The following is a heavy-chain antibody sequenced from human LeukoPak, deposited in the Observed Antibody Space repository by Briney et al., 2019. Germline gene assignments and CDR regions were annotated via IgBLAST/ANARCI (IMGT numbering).Heavy chain of an antibody. CDR2: IYTRGGT. J-gene: IGHJ6*03. Sequence: SQTLSLTCTVSDDSISSGSYYWTWIRQPAGKGLEWIGRIYTRGGTTYNPSLKSRVTMSADTSKNQFSLKLSSVTAADTAVYYCANARLINDFWSGYSWPYMDVWGKGTTVTVSS. CDR1: DDSISSGSYY. V-gene: IGHV4-61*02. CDR3: ANARLINDFWSGYSWPYMDV. D-gene: IGHD3-3*01.